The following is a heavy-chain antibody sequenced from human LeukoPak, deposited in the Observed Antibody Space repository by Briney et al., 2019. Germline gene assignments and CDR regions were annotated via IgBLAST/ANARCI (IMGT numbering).Heavy chain of an antibody. D-gene: IGHD6-19*01. CDR3: ARDLGQKAGAVAGKDY. CDR2: INPNSGGT. V-gene: IGHV1-2*02. Sequence: ASVKVPCKASGYTFTSYDINWVRQAPGQGLEWMGWINPNSGGTNYAQKFQGRVTMTRDTSISTAYMELSRLRSDDTAVYYCARDLGQKAGAVAGKDYWGQGTLVTVSS. J-gene: IGHJ4*02. CDR1: GYTFTSYD.